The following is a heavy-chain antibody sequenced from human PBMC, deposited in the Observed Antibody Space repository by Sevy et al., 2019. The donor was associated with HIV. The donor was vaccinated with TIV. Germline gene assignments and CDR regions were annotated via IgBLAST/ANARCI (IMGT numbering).Heavy chain of an antibody. Sequence: SETLSLTCTVSGGSISSGSHYWSWIRQPAGKGLEWIGRIYTSGSTNYNPSLKSRVTISVDTSKNQFSLKLSSVTAADTAVYYCARGPYYYGSGSYTDYFDYWGQGTLVTVSS. J-gene: IGHJ4*02. CDR1: GGSISSGSHY. CDR2: IYTSGST. D-gene: IGHD3-10*01. CDR3: ARGPYYYGSGSYTDYFDY. V-gene: IGHV4-61*02.